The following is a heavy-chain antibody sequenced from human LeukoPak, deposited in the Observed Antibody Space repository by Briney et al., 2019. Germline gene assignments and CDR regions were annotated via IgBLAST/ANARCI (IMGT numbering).Heavy chain of an antibody. V-gene: IGHV1-69*04. D-gene: IGHD3-3*01. CDR2: NIPILGIT. J-gene: IGHJ4*02. CDR1: GGTFSSYA. Sequence: SVKVSCKASGGTFSSYAISWVRQAPAKGLEWMGRNIPILGITNYAQNFQGRVTITGDKSTHRLHVEVRSVRSGDGAVYYCATSPHCGFWRGYYAWWGKRTLVTV. CDR3: ATSPHCGFWRGYYAW.